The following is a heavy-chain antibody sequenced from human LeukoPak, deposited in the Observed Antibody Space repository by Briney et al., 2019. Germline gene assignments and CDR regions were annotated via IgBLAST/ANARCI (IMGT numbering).Heavy chain of an antibody. J-gene: IGHJ4*02. CDR1: GITFSRYW. D-gene: IGHD6-19*01. CDR3: GRLARNAWYAVDY. CDR2: ILPDGSEK. V-gene: IGHV3-7*01. Sequence: PGGSLRLSCVDSGITFSRYWMSWVRQAPGKGLEWVANILPDGSEKYYLDSVKGRFTISRDNPTNSLHLQINSLRAEDTALYYCGRLARNAWYAVDYWGQGTLVTVSS.